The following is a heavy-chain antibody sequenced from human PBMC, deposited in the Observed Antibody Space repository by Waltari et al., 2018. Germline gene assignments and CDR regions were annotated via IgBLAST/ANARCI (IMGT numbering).Heavy chain of an antibody. CDR2: VNPNSGGT. CDR3: ARDGSHTGYVLNALDYYGMDA. Sequence: QVQLVQSGAEVKKPGASVKVSCKASGYTFTGYSIHWVRQVPGQGLEWMGWVNPNSGGTNFAQKLQGRVTMTSDTSISTGYMELSSLRSDDTGVYYCARDGSHTGYVLNALDYYGMDAWGQGTTVTFSS. D-gene: IGHD5-12*01. V-gene: IGHV1-2*02. CDR1: GYTFTGYS. J-gene: IGHJ6*02.